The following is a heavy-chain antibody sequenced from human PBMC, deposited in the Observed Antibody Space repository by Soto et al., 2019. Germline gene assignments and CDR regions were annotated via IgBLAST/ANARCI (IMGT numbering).Heavy chain of an antibody. D-gene: IGHD2-21*02. CDR1: GYTFKTYG. CDR3: ARDSVVVTAAPHFAFDM. Sequence: QVQLVQSGGEVKKPGASVKVSCKASGYTFKTYGINWVRQAPGQGLEWMGWITAYNGNTNDAQKVQGRVTMTTDTATNTDYMELTSLTSDDTAVYFCARDSVVVTAAPHFAFDMWGQGTVVTVSS. V-gene: IGHV1-18*04. CDR2: ITAYNGNT. J-gene: IGHJ3*02.